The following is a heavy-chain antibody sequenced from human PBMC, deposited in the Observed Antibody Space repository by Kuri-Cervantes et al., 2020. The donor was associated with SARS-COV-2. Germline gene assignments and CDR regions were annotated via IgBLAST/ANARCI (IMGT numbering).Heavy chain of an antibody. CDR1: GYTFTSYG. V-gene: IGHV1-18*01. CDR2: ISAYNGNT. D-gene: IGHD3-10*01. Sequence: ASVKVSCKASGYTFTSYGISWVRQAPGQGLEWMGWISAYNGNTNYAQKLQGRVTMTTDTSTSTAYMELRSLRAEDTALYYCAKGRYYGTVDYWGQGTPVTVSS. J-gene: IGHJ4*02. CDR3: AKGRYYGTVDY.